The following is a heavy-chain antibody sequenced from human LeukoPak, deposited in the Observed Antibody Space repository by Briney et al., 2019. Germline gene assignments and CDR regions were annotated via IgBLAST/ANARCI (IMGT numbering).Heavy chain of an antibody. V-gene: IGHV4-61*02. CDR1: GGSISSGSYY. CDR2: IYTSGST. D-gene: IGHD3-3*01. Sequence: SQTLSRTCTVSGGSISSGSYYWSWIRQPAGKGLEWIGRIYTSGSTNYNPSHKSRVTISVDTSKNQFSLKLSSVTAADTAVYYCARDRVTIFGVVPYDYWGQGTLVTVSS. CDR3: ARDRVTIFGVVPYDY. J-gene: IGHJ4*02.